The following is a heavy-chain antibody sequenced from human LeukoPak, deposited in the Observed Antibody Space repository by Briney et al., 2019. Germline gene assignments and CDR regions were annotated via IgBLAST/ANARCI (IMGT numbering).Heavy chain of an antibody. CDR2: ISSSGNYI. Sequence: PGGSLRLSCAASGFTFSSYSMNWVRQAPGKGLEWVSSISSSGNYISYAGSVKGRFTISRDNAKNSLYLQMNSLRAEDTAVYYCARDWLLDYWGQGTLVTVSS. V-gene: IGHV3-21*04. CDR3: ARDWLLDY. D-gene: IGHD5-12*01. J-gene: IGHJ4*02. CDR1: GFTFSSYS.